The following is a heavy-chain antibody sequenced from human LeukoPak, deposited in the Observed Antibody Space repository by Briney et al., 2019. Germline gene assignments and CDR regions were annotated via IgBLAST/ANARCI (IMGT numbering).Heavy chain of an antibody. J-gene: IGHJ4*02. V-gene: IGHV3-30*02. CDR3: AKATTGTTEAYFDY. CDR1: GFTFSSYG. D-gene: IGHD1-1*01. Sequence: PGGSLRLSCAASGFTFSSYGMHWVRQAPGKGLEWVAFIRYDGSNKYYADSVKGRFTISRDNAKNSLYLQMNSLRAEDTALYYCAKATTGTTEAYFDYWGQGTLVTVSS. CDR2: IRYDGSNK.